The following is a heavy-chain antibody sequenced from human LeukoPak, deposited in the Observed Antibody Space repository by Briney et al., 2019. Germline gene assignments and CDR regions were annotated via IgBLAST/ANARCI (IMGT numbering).Heavy chain of an antibody. J-gene: IGHJ6*04. CDR1: GFTFSSYG. CDR2: IWYDRSNK. D-gene: IGHD1-26*01. CDR3: ARGGMGQGFYYGMDV. V-gene: IGHV3-33*01. Sequence: PGRSLRLSCAASGFTFSSYGMHWVRQAPGKGLEWVAVIWYDRSNKYCADSVKGRFTISRDNSKNTLYLQMNSLRAEDTAVYYCARGGMGQGFYYGMDVWGKGTTVTVSS.